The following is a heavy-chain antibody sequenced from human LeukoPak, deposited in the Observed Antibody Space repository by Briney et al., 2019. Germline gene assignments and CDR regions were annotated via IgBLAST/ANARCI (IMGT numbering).Heavy chain of an antibody. CDR3: ARVRLSGTPPFYDY. D-gene: IGHD1-26*01. CDR2: ITSEAYGGTI. CDR1: GFTFSNYA. Sequence: PGGSLRLSCAASGFTFSNYAMSWVRQAPGKGLEWVGVITSEAYGGTIEYGPSVKGRFTISRDDSKSIAYLQMNSLKTEDTAVYYCARVRLSGTPPFYDYWGQGTLVTVSS. V-gene: IGHV3-49*04. J-gene: IGHJ4*02.